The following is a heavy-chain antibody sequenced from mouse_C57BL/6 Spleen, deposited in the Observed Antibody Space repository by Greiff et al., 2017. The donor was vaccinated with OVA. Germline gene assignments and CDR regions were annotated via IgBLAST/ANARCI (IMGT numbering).Heavy chain of an antibody. CDR1: GYTFTDYN. J-gene: IGHJ2*01. D-gene: IGHD2-3*01. V-gene: IGHV1-22*01. CDR2: INPNNGGT. CDR3: ARRVGVGYYEDYFDY. Sequence: EVQLQQSGPELVKPGASVKMSCKASGYTFTDYNMHWVKQSHGKSLEWIGYINPNNGGTSYNQKFKGKATLTVNKSSSTAYMELRSLTSEDSAVYDCARRVGVGYYEDYFDYWGQGTTLTVSS.